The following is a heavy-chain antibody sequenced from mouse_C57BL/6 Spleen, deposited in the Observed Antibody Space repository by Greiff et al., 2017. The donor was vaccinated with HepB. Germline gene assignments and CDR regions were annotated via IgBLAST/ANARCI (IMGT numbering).Heavy chain of an antibody. CDR3: ARGSYDGYYVIDAMDY. Sequence: QVQLQQPGAELVKPGASVKLSCKASGYTFTSYWMHWVKQRPGRGLEWIGRIDPNSGGTKYNEKFKSKATLTVYKPSSTAYMQLSSLTSEDSAVYYCARGSYDGYYVIDAMDYWGQGTSVTVSS. CDR2: IDPNSGGT. V-gene: IGHV1-72*01. CDR1: GYTFTSYW. J-gene: IGHJ4*01. D-gene: IGHD2-3*01.